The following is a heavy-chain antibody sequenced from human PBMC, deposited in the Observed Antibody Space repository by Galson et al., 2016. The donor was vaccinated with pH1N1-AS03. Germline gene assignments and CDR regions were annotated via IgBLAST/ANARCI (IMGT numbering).Heavy chain of an antibody. CDR3: ARDAPIAASSNLMRVFAFDV. J-gene: IGHJ3*01. CDR1: GYTFTGYY. Sequence: SVKVSCKASGYTFTGYYMHWVRQAPGQGLEWMGRINPNNGDTDSAQKFQGRVTMTRDTSNDTAYMELRGLTSDDTAVYYCARDAPIAASSNLMRVFAFDVWGQGTMVSVSS. V-gene: IGHV1-2*06. CDR2: INPNNGDT. D-gene: IGHD5-24*01.